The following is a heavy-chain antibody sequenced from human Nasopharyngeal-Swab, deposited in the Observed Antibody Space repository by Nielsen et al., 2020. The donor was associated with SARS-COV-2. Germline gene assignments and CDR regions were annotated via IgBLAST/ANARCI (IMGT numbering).Heavy chain of an antibody. J-gene: IGHJ5*02. D-gene: IGHD4-17*01. CDR3: ARMTTENWFDP. CDR1: GFTFSSYA. V-gene: IGHV3-30*04. Sequence: GESLKISCAASGFTFSSYAMHWVRQAPGKGLEWVAVISYDGSNKYYADSVKGRFTISRDNSKNTLYLQMNSLRAEDTAVYYCARMTTENWFDPWGQGTLVTVSS. CDR2: ISYDGSNK.